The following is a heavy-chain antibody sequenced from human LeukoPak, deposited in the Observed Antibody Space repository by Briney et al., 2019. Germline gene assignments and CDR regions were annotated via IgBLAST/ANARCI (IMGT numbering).Heavy chain of an antibody. CDR2: INTNTGNP. CDR3: ARAEVSCSCSTCFLH. V-gene: IGHV7-4-1*02. Sequence: ASVKVSCKASGYTFTSYAINWVRQAPGQGLEWIGWINTNTGNPTYAQGFTGRFVFSLDTSVSTAYLHISSLQAEDTAVYYCARAEVSCSCSTCFLHWGQGTLVTVSS. CDR1: GYTFTSYA. D-gene: IGHD2-15*01. J-gene: IGHJ4*02.